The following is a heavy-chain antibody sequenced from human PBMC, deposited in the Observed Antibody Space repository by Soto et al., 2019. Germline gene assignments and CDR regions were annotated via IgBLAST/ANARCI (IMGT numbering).Heavy chain of an antibody. Sequence: QVQLVESGGGVVQPGRSLRLSCAASGFTFSSYGMHWVRQAPGKGLEWVAVISYDGSNKYYTDSVKGRFTISRDNSKNTLYLQMNSLRPEDTAVYYCAIDLLRAGRAYGMDVWGQGTTVTVSS. CDR2: ISYDGSNK. CDR3: AIDLLRAGRAYGMDV. J-gene: IGHJ6*02. V-gene: IGHV3-30*03. CDR1: GFTFSSYG.